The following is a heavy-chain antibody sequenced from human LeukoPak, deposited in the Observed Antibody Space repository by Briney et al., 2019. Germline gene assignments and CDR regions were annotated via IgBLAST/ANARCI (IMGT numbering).Heavy chain of an antibody. Sequence: PSETLSLTCTVSGGSISSRSYYWGWIRQPPGKGLEWIGTFYSSGSTYYNPSLKSRVTISIDTSKNQFSLKLSSVTAADTAVYYCARHQTLGIVYFDSWGQGTLVTVSS. J-gene: IGHJ4*02. CDR1: GGSISSRSYY. D-gene: IGHD7-27*01. V-gene: IGHV4-39*01. CDR3: ARHQTLGIVYFDS. CDR2: FYSSGST.